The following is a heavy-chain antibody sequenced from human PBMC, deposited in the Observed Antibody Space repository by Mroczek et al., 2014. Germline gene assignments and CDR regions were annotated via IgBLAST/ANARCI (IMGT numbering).Heavy chain of an antibody. CDR3: ARGYSVVVTAIPAGSKTRSDY. CDR1: GYTFTSYD. CDR2: MNPNSGNT. Sequence: QVQLVESGAEVKKPGASVKVSCKASGYTFTSYDINWVRQATGQGLEWMGWMNPNSGNTGYAQKFQGRVTMTRNTSISTAYMELSSLRSEDTAVYYCARGYSVVVTAIPAGSKTRSDYWGPGNPWSP. D-gene: IGHD2-21*02. J-gene: IGHJ4*03. V-gene: IGHV1-8*01.